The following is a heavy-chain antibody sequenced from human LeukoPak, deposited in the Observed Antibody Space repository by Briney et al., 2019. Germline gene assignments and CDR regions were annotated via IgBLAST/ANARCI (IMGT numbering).Heavy chain of an antibody. D-gene: IGHD2/OR15-2a*01. CDR1: GFTFDDYA. J-gene: IGHJ6*03. CDR2: ISWNSGSI. CDR3: AKGGNFGYYYYMDV. V-gene: IGHV3-9*01. Sequence: PGGSLRLSCAASGFTFDDYAMHWVRQAPGKGLEWVSGISWNSGSIGYADSVKGRFTIARDNAKNSLYLQMNSLRAEDTALYYCAKGGNFGYYYYMDVWGKGPTVTVSS.